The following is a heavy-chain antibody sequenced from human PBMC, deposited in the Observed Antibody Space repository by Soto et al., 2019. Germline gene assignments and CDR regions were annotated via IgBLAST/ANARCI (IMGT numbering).Heavy chain of an antibody. CDR3: RRSSRYSTDV. Sequence: QLPLQESGPGLVKPSETLSLTCTVSGDSIRSSSYWGWIRQPPGKGLEWIGSIYSTGNTYYNPSLTSXXXIXLDTSKNQFSLNVISVTAADTAVYYCRRSSRYSTDVWGQGTTVTVSS. CDR2: IYSTGNT. D-gene: IGHD6-13*01. CDR1: GDSIRSSSY. J-gene: IGHJ6*02. V-gene: IGHV4-39*01.